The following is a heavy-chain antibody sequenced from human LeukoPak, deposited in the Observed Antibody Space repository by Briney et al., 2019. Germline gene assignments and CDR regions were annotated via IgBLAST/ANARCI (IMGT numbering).Heavy chain of an antibody. CDR1: GGTFSSYA. V-gene: IGHV1-69*06. CDR2: IIPIFGTA. CDR3: ATLYYYDSRAFDY. D-gene: IGHD3-22*01. J-gene: IGHJ4*02. Sequence: SVKVSCKASGGTFSSYAISWVRQPPGQGLEWMGGIIPIFGTANYAQKFQGRVTMTEDTSTDTAYMELSSLRSEDTAVYYCATLYYYDSRAFDYWGQGTLVTVSS.